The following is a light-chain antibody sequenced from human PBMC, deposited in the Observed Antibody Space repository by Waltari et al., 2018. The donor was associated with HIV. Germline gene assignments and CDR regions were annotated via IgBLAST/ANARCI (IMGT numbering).Light chain of an antibody. V-gene: IGLV3-25*03. CDR2: KDS. CDR1: ALPKQY. J-gene: IGLJ3*02. CDR3: QSADNSGCWV. Sequence: SYELTQPPSVSVSPGQTARINCSGDALPKQYTFWYQQKPGQAPVLVIYKDSERPSGIPERFSASTSGTTVTLTIIGVQAEDEADYYCQSADNSGCWVFGGGTKLTVL.